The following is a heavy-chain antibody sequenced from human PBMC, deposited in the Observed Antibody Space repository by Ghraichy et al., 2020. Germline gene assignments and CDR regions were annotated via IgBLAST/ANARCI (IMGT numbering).Heavy chain of an antibody. CDR2: IHSSGTT. CDR1: GDSIITDTFY. CDR3: ARVEYNYHYYMDV. Sequence: GSLRLSCSVSGDSIITDTFYWGWVRQTPGKGLEWIGTIHSSGTTFYNPSLQSRVTLSVDTSNNQYSLRLSSVTAADSAVYFCARVEYNYHYYMDVWGTGTTVTVSS. V-gene: IGHV4-39*01. J-gene: IGHJ6*03.